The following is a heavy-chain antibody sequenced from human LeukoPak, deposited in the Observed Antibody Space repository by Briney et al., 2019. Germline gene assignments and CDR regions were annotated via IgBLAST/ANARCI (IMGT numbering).Heavy chain of an antibody. D-gene: IGHD5-12*01. CDR3: ARAQDIVATIAY. CDR1: GFTLSDYY. V-gene: IGHV3-11*04. CDR2: ISSSGSTI. Sequence: GGSLRLSCAASGFTLSDYYMSWIRQAPGKGLEWVSYISSSGSTIYYADSVKGRFTISRDNAKNSLYLQMNSLRAEDTAVYYCARAQDIVATIAYWGQGTLVTVSS. J-gene: IGHJ4*02.